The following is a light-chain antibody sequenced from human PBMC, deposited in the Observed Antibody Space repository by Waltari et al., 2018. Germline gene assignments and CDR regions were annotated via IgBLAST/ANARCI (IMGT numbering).Light chain of an antibody. CDR2: EVT. Sequence: QSALTQPASVSGSPGQSITIYCTGTNSDVGGYNYVSWYQQRPGKAPQLLVSEVTKRPSGVSNRFSGSKSDNTASLTISGLLAEDEADYYCSSYTNSSTYVFGTGTKVTVL. J-gene: IGLJ1*01. CDR3: SSYTNSSTYV. V-gene: IGLV2-14*01. CDR1: NSDVGGYNY.